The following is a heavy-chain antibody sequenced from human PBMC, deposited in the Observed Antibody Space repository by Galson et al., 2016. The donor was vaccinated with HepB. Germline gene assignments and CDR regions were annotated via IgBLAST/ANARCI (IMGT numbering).Heavy chain of an antibody. D-gene: IGHD3-22*01. J-gene: IGHJ3*02. Sequence: SLRLSCAASGFTFSSYSMNWVRQAPGKGLEWVSSISSSSSYIYYADSVKGRFTISRDNAKNSLYLQMNSLRAEVTAVYYCARATHTITYYYDSSGYKVDAFDIWGQGTMVTVSS. V-gene: IGHV3-21*01. CDR1: GFTFSSYS. CDR3: ARATHTITYYYDSSGYKVDAFDI. CDR2: ISSSSSYI.